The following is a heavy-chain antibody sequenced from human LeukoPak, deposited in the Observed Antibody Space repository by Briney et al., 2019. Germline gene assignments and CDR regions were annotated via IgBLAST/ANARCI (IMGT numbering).Heavy chain of an antibody. CDR3: ARHGRMGTINPSY. J-gene: IGHJ4*02. CDR2: LFSTGIT. Sequence: SETLSLTCTVSGGSVSNTNYHWAWIRQSPGMGLEWIGTLFSTGITSQNPDPSLRSRVTLSVDTSRNQFSLELTSLTAADTAVYYCARHGRMGTINPSYWGQGTLVTVSS. D-gene: IGHD5-24*01. CDR1: GGSVSNTNYH. V-gene: IGHV4-39*01.